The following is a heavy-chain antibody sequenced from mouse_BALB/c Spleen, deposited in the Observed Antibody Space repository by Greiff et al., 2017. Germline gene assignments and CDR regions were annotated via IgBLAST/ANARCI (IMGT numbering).Heavy chain of an antibody. J-gene: IGHJ4*01. V-gene: IGHV14-4*02. CDR1: GFNIKDYY. CDR2: IDPENGDT. Sequence: VQLQQSGAELVRSGASVKLSCTASGFNIKDYYMHWVKQRPEQGLEWIGWIDPENGDTEYAPKFQGKATMTADTSSNTAYLQLSSLTAEDTAVYDRNACADGGYYAMDYWGQGTSVTVSS. CDR3: NACADGGYYAMDY.